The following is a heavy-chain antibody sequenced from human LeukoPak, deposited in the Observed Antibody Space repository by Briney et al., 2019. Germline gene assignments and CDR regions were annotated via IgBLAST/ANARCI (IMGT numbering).Heavy chain of an antibody. CDR1: GGSINSFF. CDR3: ARGGSRQNFYYYGLDV. CDR2: ISFSGIT. D-gene: IGHD6-25*01. Sequence: SETLSLTCTVSGGSINSFFWNWIRRTPGKGLEWIGYISFSGITNYNPSLQSRVSMSVDTSKNEFSLRLSSVTAADTAVYYCARGGSRQNFYYYGLDVWGQGTTVTVSS. J-gene: IGHJ6*02. V-gene: IGHV4-59*01.